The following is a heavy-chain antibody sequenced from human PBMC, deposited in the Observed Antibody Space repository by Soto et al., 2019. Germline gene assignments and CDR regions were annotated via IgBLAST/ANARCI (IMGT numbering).Heavy chain of an antibody. CDR1: GYTFTAQY. CDR3: AKGDSSWVSWFDP. V-gene: IGHV1-2*02. Sequence: QAQLVQSGAEVKKPGASVKVSCQASGYTFTAQYLHWERQAPGEGLEWMGWINPTTGATRYAQKFQGRVTMTRDTSMSTAYLEVRSLRPDDTAVYYCAKGDSSWVSWFDPWGQGTMVTVSS. CDR2: INPTTGAT. J-gene: IGHJ5*02. D-gene: IGHD6-19*01.